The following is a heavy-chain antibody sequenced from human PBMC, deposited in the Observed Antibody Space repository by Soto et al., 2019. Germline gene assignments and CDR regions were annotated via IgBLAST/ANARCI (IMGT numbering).Heavy chain of an antibody. Sequence: QVQLVESGGGVVQPGTSLRLSCSVSGFTFSRFGMHWVRQAPGKGLEWVALISHDGNIKYYSDSVRGRFTISRDNSRTTLFLQMNSLGPEDTAIYFCAKMIVPAAVRPIDYWGLGTLVTVSS. CDR3: AKMIVPAAVRPIDY. D-gene: IGHD3-22*01. V-gene: IGHV3-30*18. CDR1: GFTFSRFG. J-gene: IGHJ4*02. CDR2: ISHDGNIK.